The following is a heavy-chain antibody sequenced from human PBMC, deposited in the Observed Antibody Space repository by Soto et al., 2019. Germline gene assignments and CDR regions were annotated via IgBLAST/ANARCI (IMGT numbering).Heavy chain of an antibody. Sequence: SETLSLTCTVSDGSISNFFWSWIRQPPGKGLEWIGDFYSSGSPHHNPSLKNRVSISEDRSKNEFSLKLSSVTAADTAIYYCAREFYYDSSGIGFDSWGQGTLVTVSS. CDR1: DGSISNFF. V-gene: IGHV4-59*01. D-gene: IGHD3-22*01. CDR2: FYSSGSP. J-gene: IGHJ4*02. CDR3: AREFYYDSSGIGFDS.